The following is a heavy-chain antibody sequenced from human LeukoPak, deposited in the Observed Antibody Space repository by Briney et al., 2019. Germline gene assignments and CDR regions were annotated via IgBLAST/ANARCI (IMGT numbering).Heavy chain of an antibody. CDR3: ARDFSLQLFDY. CDR2: IGVAGDT. CDR1: GFAFSTYD. Sequence: GGSLRLSCAASGFAFSTYDMHWVRQATGKGLEWVSAIGVAGDTYYPGSVKGRFTISRENAKNSLYLQMNSLRAGDTAVYYCARDFSLQLFDYWGQGTLVTVFS. D-gene: IGHD5-24*01. J-gene: IGHJ4*02. V-gene: IGHV3-13*04.